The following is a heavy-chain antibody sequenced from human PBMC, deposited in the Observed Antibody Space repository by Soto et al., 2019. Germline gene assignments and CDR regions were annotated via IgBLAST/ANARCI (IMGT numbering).Heavy chain of an antibody. J-gene: IGHJ3*02. V-gene: IGHV1-46*03. D-gene: IGHD3-10*01. CDR3: ARDLADYYAASNTPYNAFDI. CDR1: GYTFTNYY. Sequence: ASVKVSCKASGYTFTNYYMHWVRQAPGQGLEWMGMINPRGGRTTYPQKFQGRVTMTTDTSTSTVYMELSSLRSEDTAVYYCARDLADYYAASNTPYNAFDIWGQGTMVT. CDR2: INPRGGRT.